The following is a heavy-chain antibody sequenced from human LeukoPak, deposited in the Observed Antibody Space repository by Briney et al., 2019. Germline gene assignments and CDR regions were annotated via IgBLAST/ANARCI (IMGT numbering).Heavy chain of an antibody. CDR3: ARGRPLLWFGPFDY. CDR2: INHSGST. V-gene: IGHV4-34*01. D-gene: IGHD3-10*01. Sequence: SETLSLTCAVYGGSFSGYYWSWIRQPPGKGLEWIGEINHSGSTNYNPSLKSRVTISVDTSKNQFSLKLSSVTAADTAVYYCARGRPLLWFGPFDYWGQGTLVTVSS. J-gene: IGHJ4*02. CDR1: GGSFSGYY.